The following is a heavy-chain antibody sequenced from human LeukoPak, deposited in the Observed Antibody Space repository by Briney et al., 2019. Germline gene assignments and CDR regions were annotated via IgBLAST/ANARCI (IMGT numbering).Heavy chain of an antibody. CDR2: IYTTGIA. CDR1: SGSINSYY. Sequence: SETLSLTCTVSSGSINSYYWGWVRQPAGRGLEWIGRIYTTGIANYNPSLQSRLTMSVDTSKRQFSLNLRSVIAADTAIYYCARQGYTASHYFLDYWSQGTLVTVSS. J-gene: IGHJ4*02. V-gene: IGHV4-4*07. CDR3: ARQGYTASHYFLDY. D-gene: IGHD3-16*02.